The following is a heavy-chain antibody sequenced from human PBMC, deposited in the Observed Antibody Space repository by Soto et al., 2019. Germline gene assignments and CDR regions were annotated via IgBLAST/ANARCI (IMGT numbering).Heavy chain of an antibody. V-gene: IGHV3-23*01. CDR2: ISGSGGST. D-gene: IGHD3-9*01. J-gene: IGHJ4*02. Sequence: GGSLRLSCAASGFTFSSYAMSWVRQAPGKGLEWVSAISGSGGSTYYADSVKGRFTISRDNSKNTLYLQMNSLRAEDTAVYYCASEKLRYFDWLLNFFDYWGQGTLVTVSS. CDR1: GFTFSSYA. CDR3: ASEKLRYFDWLLNFFDY.